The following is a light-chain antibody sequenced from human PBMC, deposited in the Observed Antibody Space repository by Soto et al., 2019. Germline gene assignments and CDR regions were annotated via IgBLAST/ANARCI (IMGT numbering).Light chain of an antibody. CDR2: AAS. CDR3: QQSHSLWT. V-gene: IGKV1-39*01. CDR1: QSIRNY. J-gene: IGKJ1*01. Sequence: DIQMTQSPSSLSASVGDRVTITCRTSQSIRNYLNWYQQKPGKAPQLLIYAASTLESGVPSRLSGSGSGTDFTLVISSLQPEDFATYYCQQSHSLWTFGQGTKVEIK.